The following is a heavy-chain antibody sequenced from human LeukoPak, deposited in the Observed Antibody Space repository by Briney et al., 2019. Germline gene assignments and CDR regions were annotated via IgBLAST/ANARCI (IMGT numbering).Heavy chain of an antibody. CDR1: GFTFSSYA. CDR2: ISYDGSNK. CDR3: ARDLRGYGYGYGSY. Sequence: LTGGSLRLSCAASGFTFSSYAMHWVRQAPGRGLEWVAVISYDGSNKYYADSVKGRFTISRDNSKNTLYLQMNSLRAEDTAVYYCARDLRGYGYGYGSYWGQGTLVTVSS. J-gene: IGHJ4*02. V-gene: IGHV3-30*04. D-gene: IGHD5-18*01.